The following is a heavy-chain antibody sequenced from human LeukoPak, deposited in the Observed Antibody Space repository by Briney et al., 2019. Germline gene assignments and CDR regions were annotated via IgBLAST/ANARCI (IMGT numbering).Heavy chain of an antibody. CDR1: GFTFSSHA. V-gene: IGHV3-23*01. D-gene: IGHD5-18*01. CDR3: AKPRGYSYGPFDY. Sequence: GGSLRLSCAASGFTFSSHAMSWVRQAPGKGLEWVSSVSAGGSGTYYADSVKGRFTISRDNSKNTLYLQMNSLRAEDTAVYYCAKPRGYSYGPFDYWGQGTLVTVSS. CDR2: VSAGGSGT. J-gene: IGHJ4*02.